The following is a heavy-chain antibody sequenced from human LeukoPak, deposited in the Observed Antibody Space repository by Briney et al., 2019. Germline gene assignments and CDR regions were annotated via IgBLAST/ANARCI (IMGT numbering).Heavy chain of an antibody. J-gene: IGHJ4*02. CDR2: ISGSGGSP. D-gene: IGHD4-17*01. Sequence: PGRSLRLSCAPSGFTFSNFAMSWVRQAPGKGLEWVSAISGSGGSPYYADSVKGRFIISRDNSKNTLYLQMNSLRAEDTAVYYCAKGGLGGRYYFDYWGQGTLVTVSS. CDR3: AKGGLGGRYYFDY. V-gene: IGHV3-23*01. CDR1: GFTFSNFA.